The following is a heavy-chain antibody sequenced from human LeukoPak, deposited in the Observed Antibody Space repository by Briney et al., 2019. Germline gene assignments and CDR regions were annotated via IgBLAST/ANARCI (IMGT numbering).Heavy chain of an antibody. V-gene: IGHV1-69*06. CDR3: ARDISGSFPGAFDI. CDR1: GGTLSRYA. J-gene: IGHJ3*02. Sequence: SVKVSCKASGGTLSRYAISWVRQAPGQGLEWMGGIIPIFGTANYAQKFQGRVTITADKSTSTAYMELSSLRSEDTAVYYCARDISGSFPGAFDIWGQGSMVTVSS. CDR2: IIPIFGTA. D-gene: IGHD1-26*01.